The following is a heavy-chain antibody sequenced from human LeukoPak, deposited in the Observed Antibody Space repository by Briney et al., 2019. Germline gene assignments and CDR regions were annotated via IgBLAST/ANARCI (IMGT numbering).Heavy chain of an antibody. V-gene: IGHV3-23*01. CDR2: ISNNGGYT. CDR3: AKEKAVAGNQGFDY. D-gene: IGHD6-19*01. J-gene: IGHJ4*02. Sequence: GGSLRLSCAASGFTFSSSAMSWVRQAPGKGLEWVSAISNNGGYTYYADSVQGRFTISRDNSKSTLCLQMNSLRAEDTALYYCAKEKAVAGNQGFDYWGQGTLVTVSS. CDR1: GFTFSSSA.